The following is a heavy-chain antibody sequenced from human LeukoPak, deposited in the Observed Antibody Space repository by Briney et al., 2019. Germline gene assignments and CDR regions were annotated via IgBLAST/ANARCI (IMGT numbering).Heavy chain of an antibody. V-gene: IGHV5-51*01. J-gene: IGHJ3*02. D-gene: IGHD6-19*01. CDR3: AGLGVAVAGNDAFDI. Sequence: GESLKISCKGSGYSFTSYWIGWVRQMPGKGLEWMGIIYPGDSDTRYSPSFQGQVTISADKSISTAYLQWSSLKASDTAMYYCAGLGVAVAGNDAFDIWGQGTMVTVSS. CDR2: IYPGDSDT. CDR1: GYSFTSYW.